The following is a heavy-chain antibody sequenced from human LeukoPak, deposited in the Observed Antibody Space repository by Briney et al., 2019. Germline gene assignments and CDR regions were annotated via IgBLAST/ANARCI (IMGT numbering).Heavy chain of an antibody. J-gene: IGHJ4*02. D-gene: IGHD2-2*03. CDR3: ANLDIVVVPAATDNY. CDR1: GFTFSSYG. Sequence: GGSLRLSCAAFGFTFSSYGMHWVRQAPGKGLEWVAFIRYDGSNKCYADSVKGRFTISRDNSKNTLYLQMNSLRAEDTAVYYCANLDIVVVPAATDNYWGQGTLVTVSS. CDR2: IRYDGSNK. V-gene: IGHV3-30*02.